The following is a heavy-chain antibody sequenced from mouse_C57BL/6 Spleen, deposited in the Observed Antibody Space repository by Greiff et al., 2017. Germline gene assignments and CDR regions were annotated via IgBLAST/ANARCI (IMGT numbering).Heavy chain of an antibody. J-gene: IGHJ4*01. CDR2: INPSTGGT. CDR3: ARFYYGNPYYYAMDY. Sequence: EVKLMESGPELVKPGASVKISCKASGYSFTGYYMNWVKQSPEKSLEWIGEINPSTGGTTYNQKFKAKATLTVDKSSSTAYMQLKSLTSEDSAVYYCARFYYGNPYYYAMDYWGQGTSVTVSS. V-gene: IGHV1-42*01. CDR1: GYSFTGYY. D-gene: IGHD2-1*01.